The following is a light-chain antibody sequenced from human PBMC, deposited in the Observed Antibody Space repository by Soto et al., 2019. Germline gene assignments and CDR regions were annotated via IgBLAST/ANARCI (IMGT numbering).Light chain of an antibody. J-gene: IGKJ5*01. V-gene: IGKV3-11*01. CDR1: QSVSSY. CDR2: GAS. Sequence: EIVLTQSPATLSLSPGERATLSCRASQSVSSYLAWYQQKPGQAPRLLIYGASNRATGIPARLSGSGSGTHFTLTISSLEPEDFAVYYCQQRSDWPPITFGQGTRLDIK. CDR3: QQRSDWPPIT.